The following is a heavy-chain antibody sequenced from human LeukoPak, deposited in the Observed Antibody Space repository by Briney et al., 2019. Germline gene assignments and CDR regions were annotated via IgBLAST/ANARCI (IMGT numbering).Heavy chain of an antibody. CDR3: ARGVGSH. Sequence: PSETLSLTCTVSGGSISSGGYYWSRIRQPPGKGPEWIGYIYHSGSTYYNPSLKSRVTISVDRSKNQFSLKLSSVTAADTAVYYCARGVGSHWGQGTLVTVSS. CDR2: IYHSGST. J-gene: IGHJ4*02. CDR1: GGSISSGGYY. V-gene: IGHV4-30-2*01. D-gene: IGHD1-26*01.